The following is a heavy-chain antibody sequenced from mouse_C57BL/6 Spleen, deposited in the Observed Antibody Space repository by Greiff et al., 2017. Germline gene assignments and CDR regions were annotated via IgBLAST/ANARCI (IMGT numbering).Heavy chain of an antibody. V-gene: IGHV5-17*01. Sequence: EVKLMESGGGLVKPGGSLKLSCAASGFTFSDYGMHWVRQAPETGLEWVAYISSGSSTIYYADTVKGRFTISRDNAKNTLFLQMTSLRSEDTAMYYCARDGGSSLFDYWGQGTTLTVSS. D-gene: IGHD1-1*01. J-gene: IGHJ2*01. CDR1: GFTFSDYG. CDR3: ARDGGSSLFDY. CDR2: ISSGSSTI.